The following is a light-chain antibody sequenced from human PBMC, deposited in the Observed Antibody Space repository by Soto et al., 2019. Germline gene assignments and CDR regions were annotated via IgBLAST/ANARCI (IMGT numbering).Light chain of an antibody. Sequence: EIVLTQSPDTLSLSPGGRATLSCRASQSVTTRLACYQQKPGQPPRLLISGASVRASGVPVRISGSGSGTDFTLTISSLEPEDFAVYYCQQRSNWPQTFGQGTKVDIK. V-gene: IGKV3-11*01. J-gene: IGKJ1*01. CDR1: QSVTTR. CDR3: QQRSNWPQT. CDR2: GAS.